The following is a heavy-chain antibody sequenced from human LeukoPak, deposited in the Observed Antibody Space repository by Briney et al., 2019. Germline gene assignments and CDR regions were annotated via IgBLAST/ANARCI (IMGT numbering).Heavy chain of an antibody. CDR2: INHSGST. V-gene: IGHV4-34*01. D-gene: IGHD2-2*01. CDR3: ARARPLYCSGTSCYGYYFDY. Sequence: SETLSLTCTVSGGSISSYYWSWIRQPPGKGLEWIGEINHSGSTNYNPSLKSRVTISVDTSKNQFSLKLSSVTAADTAVYYCARARPLYCSGTSCYGYYFDYWGQGTLVTVSS. J-gene: IGHJ4*02. CDR1: GGSISSYY.